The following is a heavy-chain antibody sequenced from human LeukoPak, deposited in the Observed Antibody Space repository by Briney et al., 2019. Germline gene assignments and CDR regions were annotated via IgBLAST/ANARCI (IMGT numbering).Heavy chain of an antibody. CDR2: ISSGGSPI. D-gene: IGHD3-10*01. V-gene: IGHV3-48*03. CDR3: ARRSYYYGSGMDV. J-gene: IGHJ6*02. CDR1: GFTFSSYE. Sequence: GGSLRLSCAASGFTFSSYEMNWVRQAPGKGLEWVSYISSGGSPIYYADSVKGRFTISRDNAKKSLYLQMNSLRAEDTAVYYCARRSYYYGSGMDVWGQGTTVTVSS.